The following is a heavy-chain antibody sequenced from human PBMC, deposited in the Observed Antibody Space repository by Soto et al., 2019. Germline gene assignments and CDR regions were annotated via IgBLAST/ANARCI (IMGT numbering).Heavy chain of an antibody. CDR2: ISYDGSNK. CDR1: GFTFSSYV. V-gene: IGHV3-30*18. J-gene: IGHJ6*02. Sequence: GGSLRLSCAASGFTFSSYVMHWVRQAPGKGLEWVAVISYDGSNKYYADSVKGRFTISRDNSKNTLYLQMNSLRAEDTAVYYSAKDVVVGATTGLGEYYYFYGMAVWGHGTTVTF. D-gene: IGHD1-26*01. CDR3: AKDVVVGATTGLGEYYYFYGMAV.